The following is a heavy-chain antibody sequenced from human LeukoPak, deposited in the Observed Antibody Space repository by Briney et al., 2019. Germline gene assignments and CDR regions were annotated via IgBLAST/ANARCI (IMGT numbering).Heavy chain of an antibody. CDR3: ARDPKRGFSYGWGAFDI. Sequence: GRSLRLSCAASGFTFSSCALHWVRQAPGKGLEWVAIISYDGNNKYYADSVKGRFIISRDNSKNTVYLQMNSLRVEDTAVFFCARDPKRGFSYGWGAFDIWGQGTMVTVSS. J-gene: IGHJ3*02. CDR2: ISYDGNNK. V-gene: IGHV3-30-3*01. D-gene: IGHD5-18*01. CDR1: GFTFSSCA.